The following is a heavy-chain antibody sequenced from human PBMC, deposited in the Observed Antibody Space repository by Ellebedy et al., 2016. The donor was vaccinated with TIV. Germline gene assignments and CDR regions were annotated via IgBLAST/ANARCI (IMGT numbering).Heavy chain of an antibody. CDR1: GFNFSSYW. CDR2: IRQEGDEI. D-gene: IGHD4-17*01. J-gene: IGHJ5*02. V-gene: IGHV3-7*01. CDR3: ARRASYGDYAVQVNPWFDP. Sequence: GESLKISCAASGFNFSSYWMTLVRQAPGKGLEWVAKIRQEGDEIYYVESVKGRFTISRDNAKNSLFLQMNSLRVEDTAGYYCARRASYGDYAVQVNPWFDPWGQGTLVTVSS.